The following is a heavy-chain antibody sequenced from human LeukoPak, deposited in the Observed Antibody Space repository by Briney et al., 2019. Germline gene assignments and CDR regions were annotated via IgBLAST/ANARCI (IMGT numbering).Heavy chain of an antibody. D-gene: IGHD3-3*01. V-gene: IGHV4-34*01. CDR1: GGSFSGYY. CDR2: INHSGST. Sequence: SETQSLTCAVYGGSFSGYYWSWIRQPPGKGLEWIGEINHSGSTNYNPSLKSRVTISVDTSKNQFSLKLSSVTAADTAVYYCARGPLRFLEWLPYRGVDAFDIWGQGTMVTVSS. J-gene: IGHJ3*02. CDR3: ARGPLRFLEWLPYRGVDAFDI.